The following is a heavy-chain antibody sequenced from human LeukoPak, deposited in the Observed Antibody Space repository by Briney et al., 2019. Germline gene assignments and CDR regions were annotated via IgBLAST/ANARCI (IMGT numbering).Heavy chain of an antibody. V-gene: IGHV3-11*06. CDR1: GFTFSDYY. CDR2: ISSSSTYT. CDR3: ARPGDYGYYYNAMDV. J-gene: IGHJ6*02. D-gene: IGHD4-17*01. Sequence: PGGSLRLSCEASGFTFSDYYMSWIRQAPGKGLEWVSYISSSSTYTNYADSVKGRFTISRDNAKNSLYLQMNSLRAEDTAVYYCARPGDYGYYYNAMDVWGQGTTVTVSS.